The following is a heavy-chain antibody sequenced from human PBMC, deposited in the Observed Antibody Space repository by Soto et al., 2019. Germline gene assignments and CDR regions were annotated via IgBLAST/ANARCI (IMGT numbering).Heavy chain of an antibody. Sequence: GASVKVSCKASGGTLSSFINYPINWVRQAPGQGLEWMGGIVPNVGTVNYAQKFQGRVTITADKSTGTAYMELSSLRPEDTALYYCARRDTSGFLRYFDNWGQGTLVTVSS. CDR2: IVPNVGTV. D-gene: IGHD3-3*01. V-gene: IGHV1-69*06. J-gene: IGHJ4*02. CDR3: ARRDTSGFLRYFDN. CDR1: GGTLSSFINYP.